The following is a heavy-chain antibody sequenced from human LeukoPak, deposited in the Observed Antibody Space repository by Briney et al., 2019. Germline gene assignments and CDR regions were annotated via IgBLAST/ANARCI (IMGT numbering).Heavy chain of an antibody. V-gene: IGHV3-48*02. D-gene: IGHD3-16*01. Sequence: GGSLRLSCAASGFTFSSYSMNWVRQAPGKGLEWVSYISSGSSTIYYADSVKGRFIISRDNAKNSLCLQMNSLRDEDTAVYYCARDNRGERTPGWGYGGFDIWGQGTMVSVSS. J-gene: IGHJ3*02. CDR3: ARDNRGERTPGWGYGGFDI. CDR1: GFTFSSYS. CDR2: ISSGSSTI.